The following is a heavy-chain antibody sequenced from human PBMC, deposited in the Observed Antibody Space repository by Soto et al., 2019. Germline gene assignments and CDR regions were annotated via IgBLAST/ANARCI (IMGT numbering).Heavy chain of an antibody. J-gene: IGHJ4*02. CDR1: GFTFSSYA. D-gene: IGHD2-15*01. CDR2: ISGSGGST. CDR3: AKDSGGKWWWQFDY. Sequence: EVQLLESGGGLVQPGRSLRLSCAASGFTFSSYAMRWVSQAPGKGLEWVSAISGSGGSTYYAVSVKGRCNISIDNSKNTLDPQMNSLIFEYTAVYYCAKDSGGKWWWQFDYWGQGTLVTVSS. V-gene: IGHV3-23*01.